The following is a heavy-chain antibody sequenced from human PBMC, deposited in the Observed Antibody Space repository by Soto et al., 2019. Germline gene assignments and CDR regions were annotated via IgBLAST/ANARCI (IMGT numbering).Heavy chain of an antibody. V-gene: IGHV4-59*01. CDR3: ARDPGGSSSWLSYYFDY. Sequence: PSETLSLTCTVSGGSISSYYWSWIRQPPGKGLEWIGYIYYSGSTNYNPSLKSRVTISVDTSKNQFSLKLSSVTAADTAVYYCARDPGGSSSWLSYYFDYWGQGTLVTVSS. J-gene: IGHJ4*02. D-gene: IGHD6-13*01. CDR2: IYYSGST. CDR1: GGSISSYY.